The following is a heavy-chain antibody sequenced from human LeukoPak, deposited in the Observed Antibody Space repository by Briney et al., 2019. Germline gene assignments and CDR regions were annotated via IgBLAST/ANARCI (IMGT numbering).Heavy chain of an antibody. CDR1: GYSFTSYW. V-gene: IGHV5-51*01. D-gene: IGHD6-13*01. Sequence: GESLKISCKGSGYSFTSYWIGWVRQMPGKGLEWMGIIYPGDSETRYSPSFQGQVTISADKSISTAYLQWSSLKASDTAMYYCARLVVAAAGTKNYYYYYGMDVWGQGTTVTVSS. J-gene: IGHJ6*02. CDR3: ARLVVAAAGTKNYYYYYGMDV. CDR2: IYPGDSET.